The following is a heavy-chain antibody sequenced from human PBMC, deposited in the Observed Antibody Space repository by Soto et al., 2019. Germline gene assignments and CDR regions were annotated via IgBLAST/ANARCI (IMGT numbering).Heavy chain of an antibody. Sequence: QVQLQESGPGLVKPSQTLSLTCTVSGGSISSGDYYWSWIRQPPGKGLEWIGYIYYSGSTYYNPSLKSRVTISVGPSKNQFSLTLSSVTAAATAVYYCARDVGAWMGERDYWGQGTLVTVSS. CDR3: ARDVGAWMGERDY. CDR2: IYYSGST. CDR1: GGSISSGDYY. J-gene: IGHJ4*02. V-gene: IGHV4-30-4*01. D-gene: IGHD3-16*01.